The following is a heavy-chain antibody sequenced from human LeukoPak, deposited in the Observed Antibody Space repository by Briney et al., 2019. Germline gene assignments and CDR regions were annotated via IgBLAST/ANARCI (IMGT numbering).Heavy chain of an antibody. V-gene: IGHV1-8*01. Sequence: ASVKVSCKASGYTFTSYDINWVRQATGQGLEWMGWMNPNSGNTGYAQKFQGRVTMTRNTSISTAYMELSSLRSEDTAVYYCARGVGCSGGSCYAFDIWGQGTMVTVSS. D-gene: IGHD2-15*01. CDR1: GYTFTSYD. CDR2: MNPNSGNT. J-gene: IGHJ3*02. CDR3: ARGVGCSGGSCYAFDI.